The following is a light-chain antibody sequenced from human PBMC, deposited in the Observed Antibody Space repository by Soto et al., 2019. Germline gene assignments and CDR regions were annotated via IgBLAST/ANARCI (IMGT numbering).Light chain of an antibody. CDR3: SPYTSSSILCV. V-gene: IGLV2-14*01. J-gene: IGLJ1*01. CDR2: EVS. CDR1: SSDVGGYNY. Sequence: QSVLAQPASVSGSPGQSITISCTGTSSDVGGYNYVSWYQRHPGKAPKLMIYEVSNRPSGVSNRFSGSKSGNTASLTISGLQAEDEADYYCSPYTSSSILCVFGTGTKVTVL.